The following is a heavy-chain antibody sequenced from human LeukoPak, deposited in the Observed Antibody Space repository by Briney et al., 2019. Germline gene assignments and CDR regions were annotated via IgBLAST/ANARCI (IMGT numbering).Heavy chain of an antibody. Sequence: GGSLRLSCAASGFTFSSYGMHWVRQAPRKGLEWVAVISYDGSNKYYADSVKGRFTISRDNSKNTLYLQMNSLRAEDTAVYYCAKDNDYGDYFDYWGQGTLVTVSS. CDR1: GFTFSSYG. CDR2: ISYDGSNK. CDR3: AKDNDYGDYFDY. D-gene: IGHD4-17*01. V-gene: IGHV3-30*18. J-gene: IGHJ4*02.